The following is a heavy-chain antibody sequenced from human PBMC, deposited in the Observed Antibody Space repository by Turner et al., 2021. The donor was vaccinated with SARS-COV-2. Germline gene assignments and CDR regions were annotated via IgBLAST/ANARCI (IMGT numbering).Heavy chain of an antibody. CDR3: AKRRGYCDSTGCNYGMDV. D-gene: IGHD2-2*01. CDR1: GGSFSGYW. V-gene: IGHV4-34*01. J-gene: IGHJ6*02. Sequence: QVQLQQWGTGLLKPSETLSLTCAVYGGSFSGYWWTWIRQPPVKGLEWIGEINHRGSTNYTPSLKSRVTISVDTSKSQFSLKLISVTAADTAGYYCAKRRGYCDSTGCNYGMDVWGQGTTVTVSS. CDR2: INHRGST.